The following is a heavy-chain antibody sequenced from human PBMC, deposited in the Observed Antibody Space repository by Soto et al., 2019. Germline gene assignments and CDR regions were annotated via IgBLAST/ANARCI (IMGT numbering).Heavy chain of an antibody. D-gene: IGHD2-2*01. J-gene: IGHJ3*02. CDR3: ARGQGSVLSPYPEDGAFDI. Sequence: EVQLVESGGGLVKPGGSLRLSCAASGFTFSSYSMNWVRQAPGKGLEWVSSISSSSSCIYYADSVKGRFTISRDNAQNSLSRRMYSLGAEDTAVYYCARGQGSVLSPYPEDGAFDIWGQWTMVTVSS. CDR2: ISSSSSCI. V-gene: IGHV3-21*03. CDR1: GFTFSSYS.